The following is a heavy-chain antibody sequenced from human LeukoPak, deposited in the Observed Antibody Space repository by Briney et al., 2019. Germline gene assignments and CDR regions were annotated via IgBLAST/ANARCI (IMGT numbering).Heavy chain of an antibody. CDR2: ISYDGSNK. V-gene: IGHV3-30*03. CDR3: ASNYYDSSGYYYRDY. J-gene: IGHJ4*02. CDR1: GFTFSSYG. D-gene: IGHD3-22*01. Sequence: GGSLRLSCAASGFTFSSYGMHWVRQAPGKGLEWVAVISYDGSNKYYADSVKGRFTISRHNSKNTLYLQMNSLRAEDTAVYYCASNYYDSSGYYYRDYWGQGTLVTVSS.